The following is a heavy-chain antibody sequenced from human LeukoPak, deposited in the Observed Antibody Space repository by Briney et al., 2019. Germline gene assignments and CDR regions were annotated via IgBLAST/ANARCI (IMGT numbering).Heavy chain of an antibody. V-gene: IGHV4-39*01. J-gene: IGHJ4*02. Sequence: SETLSLTCTVSGASISSITYYWGWIRQPPGKGLEWIGSIYYSGSTYYTTSLKSRVTISIDTSNNQFSLKLTSVTAADTAVYYCARYHSTWGLNYWGQGTLVTVSS. CDR2: IYYSGST. D-gene: IGHD2-2*01. CDR1: GASISSITYY. CDR3: ARYHSTWGLNY.